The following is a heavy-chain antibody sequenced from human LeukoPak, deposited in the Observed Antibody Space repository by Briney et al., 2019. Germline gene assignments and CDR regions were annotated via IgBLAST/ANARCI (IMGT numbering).Heavy chain of an antibody. CDR3: ARMYYDFWSGYYSPRYYYYMDV. CDR2: INHSGST. D-gene: IGHD3-3*01. CDR1: GGSFSGSY. J-gene: IGHJ6*03. V-gene: IGHV4-34*01. Sequence: SETLSLTCAVYGGSFSGSYWSWIRQPPGKGLEWIGEINHSGSTNYNPSLKSRVTISVDTSRNQFSLKLSSVTAADTAVYYCARMYYDFWSGYYSPRYYYYMDVWGKGTRSPSP.